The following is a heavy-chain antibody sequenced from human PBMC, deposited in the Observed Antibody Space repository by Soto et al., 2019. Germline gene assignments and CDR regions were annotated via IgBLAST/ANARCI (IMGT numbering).Heavy chain of an antibody. J-gene: IGHJ3*02. CDR3: AKLMTHHDAFDI. V-gene: IGHV3-23*01. Sequence: GGSLRLSCAASGFTFSSYAMSWVRQAPGKGLEWVSAISGSGGSTYYADCVKGRFTISRDNSKNTVYLQMNRLRAEDTAVYYCAKLMTHHDAFDIWGQGTMVTVSS. CDR1: GFTFSSYA. CDR2: ISGSGGST.